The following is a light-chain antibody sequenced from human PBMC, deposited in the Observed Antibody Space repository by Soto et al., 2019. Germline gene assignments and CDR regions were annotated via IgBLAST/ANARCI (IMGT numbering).Light chain of an antibody. CDR2: DVN. J-gene: IGLJ1*01. Sequence: QSALTQPPSASGSPGQSVTISCTGTSSDVGGYNYVSWYQQHPGKAPKVMIYDVNKRPSGVPDRFSGSKSGNTASLTVSGLQAEDEAYYYCRSPTGSDNPLVFGTGTKLTVL. V-gene: IGLV2-8*01. CDR3: RSPTGSDNPLV. CDR1: SSDVGGYNY.